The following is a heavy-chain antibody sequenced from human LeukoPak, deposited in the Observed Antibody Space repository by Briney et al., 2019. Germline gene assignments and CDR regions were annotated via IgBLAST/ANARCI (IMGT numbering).Heavy chain of an antibody. CDR3: ARDWGTYCSGGSCYSDFYYFGY. CDR2: INPNSGGT. CDR1: GYTFTGYY. D-gene: IGHD2-15*01. J-gene: IGHJ4*02. Sequence: VASVKVSCKASGYTFTGYYMHWVRQAPGQGLEWMGRINPNSGGTNYAQKFQGRVTMTRDTSISTAYMELSRLRSDDTAVYYCARDWGTYCSGGSCYSDFYYFGYWGQGTLVTVSS. V-gene: IGHV1-2*06.